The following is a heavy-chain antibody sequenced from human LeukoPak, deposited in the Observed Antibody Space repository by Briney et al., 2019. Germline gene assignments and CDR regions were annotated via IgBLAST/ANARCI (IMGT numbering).Heavy chain of an antibody. CDR3: ARGRLRLGELSSDY. Sequence: PGGSLRLSCAASGFTFSSYSMNWVRQAPGKGLEWVSSISSSSSYIYYADSVKGRFTISRDNVKNSLYLQMNSLRAEDTAVYYCARGRLRLGELSSDYWGQGTLVTVSS. J-gene: IGHJ4*02. V-gene: IGHV3-21*01. CDR1: GFTFSSYS. D-gene: IGHD3-16*02. CDR2: ISSSSSYI.